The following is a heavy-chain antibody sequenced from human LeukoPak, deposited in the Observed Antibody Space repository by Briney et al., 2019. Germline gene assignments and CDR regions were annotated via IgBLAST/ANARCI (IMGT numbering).Heavy chain of an antibody. V-gene: IGHV1-18*01. CDR3: ARDPRRRYYDSSSYYRWFDY. CDR2: ISAYNGNT. CDR1: GYTFTSYG. J-gene: IGHJ4*02. D-gene: IGHD3-22*01. Sequence: GASVKVSCKASGYTFTSYGISWVRQAPGQGLEWMGWISAYNGNTNYAQKLQGRVTMTTDTSTSTAYMELRSLRSDDTAVYYCARDPRRRYYDSSSYYRWFDYWGQGTLVTVSP.